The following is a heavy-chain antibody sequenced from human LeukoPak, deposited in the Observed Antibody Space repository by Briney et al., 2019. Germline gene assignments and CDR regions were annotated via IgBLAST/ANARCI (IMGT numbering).Heavy chain of an antibody. CDR3: ARFIASPGPDAFDI. CDR1: GFSFNNAW. V-gene: IGHV3-15*07. J-gene: IGHJ3*02. CDR2: IKSKTDGGTT. Sequence: GGSLRLSCAASGFSFNNAWMNWVRQAPGKGLEWVGRIKSKTDGGTTDYAAPVKGRFTISRDSARNSVYLQMNSLRADETAVYFCARFIASPGPDAFDIWGQGTLVTVSS. D-gene: IGHD6-13*01.